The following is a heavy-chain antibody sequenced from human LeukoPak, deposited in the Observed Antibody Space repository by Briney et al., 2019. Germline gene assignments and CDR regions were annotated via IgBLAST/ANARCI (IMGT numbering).Heavy chain of an antibody. D-gene: IGHD6-6*01. J-gene: IGHJ6*02. CDR2: ISWNSGSI. CDR1: GFTFDDYA. CDR3: AKARGQSIAARPMYYYYYGMDV. Sequence: GRSLRLSCAASGFTFDDYAMHWVRQAPGKGLEGVSGISWNSGSIVYADSVKGRFTISRDNAKNSLYLQMTSLRADDTALYYCAKARGQSIAARPMYYYYYGMDVWGPGTTVTVSS. V-gene: IGHV3-9*01.